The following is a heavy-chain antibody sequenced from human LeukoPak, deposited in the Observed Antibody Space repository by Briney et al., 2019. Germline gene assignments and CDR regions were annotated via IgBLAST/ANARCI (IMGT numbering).Heavy chain of an antibody. CDR2: ISSSGSTI. CDR3: ARADYGDYVDDAFDI. CDR1: GFTFSDYY. V-gene: IGHV3-11*01. Sequence: GGSLRLSCAASGFTFSDYYMSLIRQAPGKGLEWVSYISSSGSTIYYADSVKGRFTISRDNAKNSLYLQMNSLRAEDTAVYYCARADYGDYVDDAFDIWGQGTMVTVSS. J-gene: IGHJ3*02. D-gene: IGHD4-17*01.